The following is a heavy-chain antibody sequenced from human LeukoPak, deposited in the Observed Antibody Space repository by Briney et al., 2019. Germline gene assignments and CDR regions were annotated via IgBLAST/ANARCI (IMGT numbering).Heavy chain of an antibody. J-gene: IGHJ4*02. D-gene: IGHD2-8*01. CDR2: ISSRSDYI. V-gene: IGHV3-21*06. CDR1: GFTFSSYS. Sequence: PGGSLRLSCAASGFTFSSYSMNWVRQAPGKGLEWVSSISSRSDYIYYADSVRGRFTISRDNAKNSLYLQMNSLRAEDTAVYYCVVLRVYYFDYWGQGTPVTVSS. CDR3: VVLRVYYFDY.